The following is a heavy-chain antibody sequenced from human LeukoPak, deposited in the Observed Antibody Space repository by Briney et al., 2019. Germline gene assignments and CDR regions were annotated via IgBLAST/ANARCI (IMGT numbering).Heavy chain of an antibody. CDR1: GFTFSSYS. CDR3: ACDEPIVVVPAAMDWFDP. D-gene: IGHD2-2*01. V-gene: IGHV3-48*01. CDR2: ISSSSSTI. Sequence: PGGSLRLSCAASGFTFSSYSMNWVRQAPGKGLEWVSYISSSSSTIYYADSVKGRFTISRDNAKNSLYLQMNSLRAEDTAVYYCACDEPIVVVPAAMDWFDPWGQGTLVTVSS. J-gene: IGHJ5*02.